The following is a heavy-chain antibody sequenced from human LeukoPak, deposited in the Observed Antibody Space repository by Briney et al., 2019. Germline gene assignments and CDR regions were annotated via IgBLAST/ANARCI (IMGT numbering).Heavy chain of an antibody. Sequence: GGSLRLSCAASGFTFSNYAMQWVRQAPGKGLEWVAIISYEGSNEYYGDSVKGRFTISRDNSKNTLYRQMNRLRAEDTAVYYCARGGAQYGGYGHYWGQGTLVTVSS. D-gene: IGHD5-12*01. J-gene: IGHJ4*02. CDR2: ISYEGSNE. V-gene: IGHV3-30*04. CDR3: ARGGAQYGGYGHY. CDR1: GFTFSNYA.